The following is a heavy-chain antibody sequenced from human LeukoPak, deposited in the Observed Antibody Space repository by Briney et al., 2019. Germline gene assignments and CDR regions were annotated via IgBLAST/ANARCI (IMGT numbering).Heavy chain of an antibody. D-gene: IGHD1-26*01. V-gene: IGHV3-48*01. CDR1: GFTFSNFN. Sequence: GGSLRLSCADSGFTFSNFNMKWVRQAPGKGLEWVSYISTSGTTMFYADSVKGRFTISRDSAKSSLYLQMNNLRAEDTAVYYCARQGATGGIDYWGQGTLVTVSS. J-gene: IGHJ4*02. CDR3: ARQGATGGIDY. CDR2: ISTSGTTM.